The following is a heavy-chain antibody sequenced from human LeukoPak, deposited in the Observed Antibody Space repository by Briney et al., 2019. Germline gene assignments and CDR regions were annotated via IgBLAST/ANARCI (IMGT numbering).Heavy chain of an antibody. V-gene: IGHV3-30*02. CDR1: GFTFSRYG. CDR2: TWYDGSSK. D-gene: IGHD6-6*01. Sequence: PGGSLRLSCAASGFTFSRYGMHWVRQVPGKGLEWVASTWYDGSSKYYADSVKGRFPISRDNSKDTVYLQMSSLRGEDTALYYCVKGSFECSSSQDHWGQGTLVTVSS. CDR3: VKGSFECSSSQDH. J-gene: IGHJ4*02.